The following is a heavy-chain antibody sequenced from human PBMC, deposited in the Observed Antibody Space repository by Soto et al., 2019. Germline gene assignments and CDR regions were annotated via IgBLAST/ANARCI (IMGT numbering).Heavy chain of an antibody. CDR2: IGTSGDT. CDR3: ARGAPGFGP. J-gene: IGHJ5*02. Sequence: EVQVVESGGGLVQPGGSLRLSCAASGFTFSRYDMHWVRQATGRGLEWVSGIGTSGDTYYAGSVKGRFTISRENAKNSVYLQMNSLRAGDTAVDYCARGAPGFGPWGQGTLVAVSS. CDR1: GFTFSRYD. V-gene: IGHV3-13*04.